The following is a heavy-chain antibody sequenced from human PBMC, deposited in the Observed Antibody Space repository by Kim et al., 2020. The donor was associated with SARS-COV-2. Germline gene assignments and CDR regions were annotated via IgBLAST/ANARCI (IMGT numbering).Heavy chain of an antibody. CDR1: GFTFTPFA. CDR3: AKMKGQQSTNYAMYV. V-gene: IGHV3-23*01. J-gene: IGHJ6*04. CDR2: ITGSGGGT. D-gene: IGHD6-13*01. Sequence: GGSLRLSCAASGFTFTPFAMSWVRQAPGKGLEWVSGITGSGGGTFYADSVKGRFTISRDNSKKTLYLQLNSLRAEDTAVYYCAKMKGQQSTNYAMYVGGGGTRVSVPA.